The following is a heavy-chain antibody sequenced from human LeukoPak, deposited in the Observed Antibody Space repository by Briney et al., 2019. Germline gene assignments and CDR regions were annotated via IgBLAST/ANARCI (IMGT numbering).Heavy chain of an antibody. V-gene: IGHV3-30*18. J-gene: IGHJ4*02. CDR1: GFTFSSYS. CDR2: ISYDGSNK. D-gene: IGHD2-21*02. Sequence: GGSLRLSCAASGFTFSSYSMNWVRQAPGKGLEWVAVISYDGSNKYYADSVKGRFTISRDNSKNTLYLQMNSLRAEDTAVYYCAKEPTAYCGGDCYSMGEPVDYWGQGTLVTVSS. CDR3: AKEPTAYCGGDCYSMGEPVDY.